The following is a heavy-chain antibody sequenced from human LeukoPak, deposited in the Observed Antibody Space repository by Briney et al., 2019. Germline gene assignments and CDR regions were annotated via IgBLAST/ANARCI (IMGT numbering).Heavy chain of an antibody. J-gene: IGHJ4*02. CDR1: GYSFTSYW. Sequence: GESLKFSCKGSGYSFTSYWIGWVRQMPGKGLEWMGIIYPGDSDTRYSPSFQGQVTISADKSISTAYLQWSSLKASDTAMYYCARPRDIKNGHFAYWGQGTLVTVSS. CDR2: IYPGDSDT. V-gene: IGHV5-51*01. D-gene: IGHD2-15*01. CDR3: ARPRDIKNGHFAY.